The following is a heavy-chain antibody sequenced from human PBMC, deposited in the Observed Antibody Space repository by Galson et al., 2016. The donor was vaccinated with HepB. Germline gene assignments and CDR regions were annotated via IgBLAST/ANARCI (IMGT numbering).Heavy chain of an antibody. D-gene: IGHD3-3*01. CDR2: ISGSGGNT. V-gene: IGHV3-23*01. CDR3: ARDRGFYDALNI. CDR1: GFTFRDYA. Sequence: SLRLSCAASGFTFRDYAMTWVRQAPGKGLEWVSLISGSGGNTYYADSVKSRFAISRDNSKDTLVLQMSSLIAEDTAMYYCARDRGFYDALNIWGQGTMVSVSA. J-gene: IGHJ3*02.